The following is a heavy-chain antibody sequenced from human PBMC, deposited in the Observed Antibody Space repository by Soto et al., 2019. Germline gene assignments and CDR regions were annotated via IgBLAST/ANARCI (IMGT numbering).Heavy chain of an antibody. D-gene: IGHD3-3*01. CDR1: GFTFSSYA. J-gene: IGHJ4*02. CDR3: AKETYYDFWSGYYRPSPFDY. V-gene: IGHV3-23*01. CDR2: ISGSGGST. Sequence: PGGSLRLSCAASGFTFSSYAMSWVRQAPGKGLEWVSAISGSGGSTYYADSVKGRFTISRDNSKNTLYLQMNSLRAEDTAVYYCAKETYYDFWSGYYRPSPFDYWGQGTLVTVSS.